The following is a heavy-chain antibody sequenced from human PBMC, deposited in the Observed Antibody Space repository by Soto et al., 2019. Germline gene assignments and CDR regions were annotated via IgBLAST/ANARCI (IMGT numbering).Heavy chain of an antibody. Sequence: PGGSLRLSCAASGFTFSSYGMHWVRQAPGKGLEWVAVIWYDGSNKYYADSVKGRFTISRDNSKNTLYLQMNSLRAEDTAVYYCARGRLTPDYYYYYGLDVCGQGTAVTVSS. J-gene: IGHJ6*01. CDR3: ARGRLTPDYYYYYGLDV. D-gene: IGHD2-8*01. V-gene: IGHV3-33*01. CDR1: GFTFSSYG. CDR2: IWYDGSNK.